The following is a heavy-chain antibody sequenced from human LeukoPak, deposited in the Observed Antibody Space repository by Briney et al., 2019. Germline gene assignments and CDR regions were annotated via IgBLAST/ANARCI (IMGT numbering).Heavy chain of an antibody. CDR2: MNANSGAT. V-gene: IGHV1-2*02. Sequence: ASVTVSCKASGYSFTAHWIQWVRQAPGQGLEWMGCMNANSGATGYAQSFQGRVTMTRDTSINTAFMELNSLRSDDTAVYFCARDPGYLQSDYWGQGTLVTVPS. CDR1: GYSFTAHW. CDR3: ARDPGYLQSDY. J-gene: IGHJ4*02. D-gene: IGHD1-26*01.